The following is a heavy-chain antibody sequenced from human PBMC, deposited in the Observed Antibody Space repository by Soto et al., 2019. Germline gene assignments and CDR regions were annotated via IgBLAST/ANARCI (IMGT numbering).Heavy chain of an antibody. J-gene: IGHJ4*02. Sequence: QVQLQESGPGLVKPSQTLSLTCTVSGGSISSGDYYWSWIRQPPGKGLEWIGYIYYSGSTYYNPSLKRRLTISLDTSQNQFTMTLSSVSLADTAVYYCASDRFGVLILEYWGQGTLVTVSS. V-gene: IGHV4-30-4*01. D-gene: IGHD3-3*01. CDR3: ASDRFGVLILEY. CDR1: GGSISSGDYY. CDR2: IYYSGST.